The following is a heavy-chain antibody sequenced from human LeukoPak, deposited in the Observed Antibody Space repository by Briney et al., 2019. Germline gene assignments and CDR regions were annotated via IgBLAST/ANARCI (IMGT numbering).Heavy chain of an antibody. CDR2: VYPGDSAT. D-gene: IGHD5-12*01. Sequence: GESLKISCKGSGYDFTTYWVAWVRQMPGKGLEWLGVVYPGDSATRYSPSLQGQVTISADKSINTAYLQWSSLKASDTAKYYCAIRRGAPGVATIWGLDYWGEGTLVSASS. J-gene: IGHJ4*02. CDR3: AIRRGAPGVATIWGLDY. CDR1: GYDFTTYW. V-gene: IGHV5-51*01.